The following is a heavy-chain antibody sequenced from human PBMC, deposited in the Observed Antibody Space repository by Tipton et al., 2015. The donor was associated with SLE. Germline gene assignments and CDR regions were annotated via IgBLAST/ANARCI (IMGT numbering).Heavy chain of an antibody. V-gene: IGHV4-4*07. J-gene: IGHJ4*02. D-gene: IGHD3-10*01. CDR3: ARHGGQYYGVGQYYFDY. CDR2: IYASGST. Sequence: TLSLTCTVSDGSISDYYWTWIRQPAGEGLEWIGRIYASGSTNYSPSLKSRVTISLDTSKSQFSLQLSSVTAADTAIYYCARHGGQYYGVGQYYFDYWGQGIRVTVSS. CDR1: DGSISDYY.